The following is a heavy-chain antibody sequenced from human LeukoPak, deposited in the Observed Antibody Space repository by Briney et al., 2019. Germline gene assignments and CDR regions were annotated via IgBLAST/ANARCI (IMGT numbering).Heavy chain of an antibody. V-gene: IGHV4-38-2*02. CDR2: IYHSGGT. J-gene: IGHJ4*02. Sequence: SQTLSLTCTVSGYSISSGYYWGWIRQPPGQGLEWIGSIYHSGGTYYNPSLKSRVTISVDTSKNQFSLKLSSVTAADTAVYYCARFNAKAYYYDSSGYSGTFDYWGQGTLVTVSS. CDR1: GYSISSGYY. D-gene: IGHD3-22*01. CDR3: ARFNAKAYYYDSSGYSGTFDY.